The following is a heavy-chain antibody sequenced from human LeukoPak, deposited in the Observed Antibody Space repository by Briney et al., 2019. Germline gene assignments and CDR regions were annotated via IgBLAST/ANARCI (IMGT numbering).Heavy chain of an antibody. CDR3: AKDQVDGYNWSFDY. V-gene: IGHV3-30*04. CDR1: GFTFSTYA. CDR2: ISYDGSSK. D-gene: IGHD5-24*01. Sequence: GGSLRLSCAASGFTFSTYAMHWVRQAPGKGLEWVAVISYDGSSKYYADSVKGRFTISRDNSKNTLYLQMNSLRAEDTAVYYCAKDQVDGYNWSFDYWGQGTLVTVSS. J-gene: IGHJ4*02.